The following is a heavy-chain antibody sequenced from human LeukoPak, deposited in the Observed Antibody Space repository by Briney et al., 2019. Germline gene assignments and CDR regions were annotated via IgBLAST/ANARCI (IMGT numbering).Heavy chain of an antibody. CDR1: GFTFSTYA. CDR3: ARWGSTSCYDY. D-gene: IGHD2-2*01. V-gene: IGHV3-64*02. CDR2: IGTNGGNT. J-gene: IGHJ4*02. Sequence: GGSLRLSCAASGFTFSTYAMHWVRQAPGKGLEYVSAIGTNGGNTYYADSVRGRFTISRDNSKNTLFLQMGSLRADDMAVYYCARWGSTSCYDYWGQGTLVTVSS.